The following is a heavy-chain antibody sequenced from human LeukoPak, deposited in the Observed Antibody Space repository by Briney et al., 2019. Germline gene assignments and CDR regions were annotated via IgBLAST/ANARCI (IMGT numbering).Heavy chain of an antibody. V-gene: IGHV4-39*07. Sequence: MSSETLSLTCAVSGGSISSNSYYWGWIRQPPGKGLEWIGSIYYSGSTYYNPSLKSRVTISVDTSKNQFSLKLSSVTAADTAVYYCARSRDWFGDYGINWFDPWGQGTLVTVSS. CDR3: ARSRDWFGDYGINWFDP. CDR2: IYYSGST. CDR1: GGSISSNSYY. D-gene: IGHD4-17*01. J-gene: IGHJ5*02.